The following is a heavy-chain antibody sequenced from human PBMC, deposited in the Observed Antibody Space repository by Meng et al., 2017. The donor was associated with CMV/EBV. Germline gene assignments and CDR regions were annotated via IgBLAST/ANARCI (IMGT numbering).Heavy chain of an antibody. J-gene: IGHJ4*02. D-gene: IGHD2-2*01. CDR2: IYSSGST. CDR3: ARVGRTSCYDY. CDR1: GHSISSGYYY. V-gene: IGHV4-30-4*08. Sequence: SDPVLVQPHQDLSLTSTVSGHSISSGYYYWSWIRQPPGKGLEWIESIYSSGSTYYNPSLKSRVTISLDTSKNQFSLKLSSVTAADTAVYYCARVGRTSCYDYWGQGTLVTVSS.